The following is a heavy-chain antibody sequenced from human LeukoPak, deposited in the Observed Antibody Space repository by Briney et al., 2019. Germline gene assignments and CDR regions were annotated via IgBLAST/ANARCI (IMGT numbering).Heavy chain of an antibody. CDR3: ARSLVGHDAFDI. Sequence: SETLSLTCAVYGGSFSGYYWSWIRQPPGKGLEWIGEINHSGSTNYNPSLKSRVTISVDTSKNQFSLELSSVTAADTAVYYCARSLVGHDAFDIWGQGTMVTVSS. D-gene: IGHD1-26*01. J-gene: IGHJ3*02. V-gene: IGHV4-34*01. CDR2: INHSGST. CDR1: GGSFSGYY.